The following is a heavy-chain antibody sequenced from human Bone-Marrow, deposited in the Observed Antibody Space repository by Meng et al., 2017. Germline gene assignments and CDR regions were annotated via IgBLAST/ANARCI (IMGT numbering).Heavy chain of an antibody. Sequence: ASVKVSCKASGYTFTGYYMHWVRQAPGQGLEWMGWINPNSGGTNYAQKFQGRVTMTRDTSISTAYMELSRLRSDDTAVYYCARERCGGDCFTGSFDYWGQGTLVTVSS. V-gene: IGHV1-2*02. D-gene: IGHD2-21*02. CDR2: INPNSGGT. J-gene: IGHJ4*02. CDR3: ARERCGGDCFTGSFDY. CDR1: GYTFTGYY.